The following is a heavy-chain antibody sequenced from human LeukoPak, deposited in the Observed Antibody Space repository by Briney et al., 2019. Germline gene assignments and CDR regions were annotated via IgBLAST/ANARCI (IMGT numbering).Heavy chain of an antibody. CDR1: GITFSSYW. CDR2: IKEDGGEK. J-gene: IGHJ3*02. V-gene: IGHV3-7*01. D-gene: IGHD2-21*02. CDR3: ARENIVVVTAIRDAFDI. Sequence: GGSLRLSCAASGITFSSYWMTWVRQAPGKGLECVANIKEDGGEKYYVDSVKGRFTISRDNAKNSLYLQMNSLRDEDTAVYYCARENIVVVTAIRDAFDIWGQGTMVTVSS.